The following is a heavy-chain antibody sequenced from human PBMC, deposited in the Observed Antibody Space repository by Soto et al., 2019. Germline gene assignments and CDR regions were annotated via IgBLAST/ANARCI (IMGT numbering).Heavy chain of an antibody. CDR1: GFTVNNNY. V-gene: IGHV3-53*01. D-gene: IGHD1-26*01. CDR3: ARAPSGNYYFDS. Sequence: EVQLVESGGGLIQPGGSLRLSCAASGFTVNNNYMGWVRQAPGKGLGWVSVIYAGGSTYYADSVKGRFTISRDNSKNTLFLQMNGLRAEDTAVYFCARAPSGNYYFDSWGQGTLVTVSS. J-gene: IGHJ4*02. CDR2: IYAGGST.